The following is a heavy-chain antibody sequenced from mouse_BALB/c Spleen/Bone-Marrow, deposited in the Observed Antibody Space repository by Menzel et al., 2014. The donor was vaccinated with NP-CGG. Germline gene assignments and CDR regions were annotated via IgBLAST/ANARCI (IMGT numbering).Heavy chain of an antibody. CDR3: AREDLGWLLPN. J-gene: IGHJ2*01. Sequence: VKVVESGPGLVAPSQSLSITCTVSGFSLTSYGVHWVRQPPGKGLEWLGVIWAGGSTNYNSALMSRLSISKDNSKSXVFLKMNSLQTDDTAMYYCAREDLGWLLPNWGQGTTLTVSS. CDR1: GFSLTSYG. V-gene: IGHV2-9*02. D-gene: IGHD2-3*01. CDR2: IWAGGST.